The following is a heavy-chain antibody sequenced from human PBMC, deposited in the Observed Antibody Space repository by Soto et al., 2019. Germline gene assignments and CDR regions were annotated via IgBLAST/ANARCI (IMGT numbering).Heavy chain of an antibody. CDR1: GFTFSKNN. D-gene: IGHD3-16*01. Sequence: GGSLSLTWAVSGFTFSKNNMNWVRQARGKGLEWVAHFKDGLTKYNADFVQGRFIISRDNAKNSLYLELTDLRDDDTAVYYYARDTSHGVTIGGLDSWGQGTLVTVSS. CDR2: FKDGLTK. V-gene: IGHV3-48*02. J-gene: IGHJ4*02. CDR3: ARDTSHGVTIGGLDS.